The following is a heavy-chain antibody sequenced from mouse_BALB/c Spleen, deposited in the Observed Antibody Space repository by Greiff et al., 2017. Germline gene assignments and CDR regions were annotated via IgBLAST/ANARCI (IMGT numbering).Heavy chain of an antibody. CDR1: GYSITSGYY. D-gene: IGHD5-5*01. CDR2: ISYDGSN. J-gene: IGHJ4*01. CDR3: ARATHCYAMDY. V-gene: IGHV3-6*02. Sequence: ESGPGLVKPSQSLSLTCSVTGYSITSGYYWNWIRQFPGNKLEWMGYISYDGSNNYNPSLKNRISITRDTSKNQFFLKLNSVTTEDTATYYCARATHCYAMDYWGQGTSVTVSS.